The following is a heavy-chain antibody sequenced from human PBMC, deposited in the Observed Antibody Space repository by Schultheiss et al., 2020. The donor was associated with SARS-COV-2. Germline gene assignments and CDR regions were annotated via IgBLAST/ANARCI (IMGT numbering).Heavy chain of an antibody. Sequence: SETLSLTCAVYGGSFSGYYWSWIRQPPGKGLEWIGEINHSGSTNYNPSLKSRVTISVDTSKNQFSLKLSSVTAADTAVYYCARGGNSIPLSSYDYWGQGTLVTVSS. V-gene: IGHV4-34*01. J-gene: IGHJ4*02. CDR1: GGSFSGYY. CDR2: INHSGST. D-gene: IGHD4-23*01. CDR3: ARGGNSIPLSSYDY.